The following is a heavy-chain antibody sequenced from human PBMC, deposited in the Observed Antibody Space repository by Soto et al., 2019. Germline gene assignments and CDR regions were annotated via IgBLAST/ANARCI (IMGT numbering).Heavy chain of an antibody. Sequence: QVQLVQSGAEVKKPGSSVKVSCNISGGTFSSYAISWVRQAPGQGLEWMGGIIPIFGTANYAQKFQGRVTITADKSTFTAYMELSSLRSEDTAVYYCARDRSALGVVTAHDAFDIWGQGTMVTVSS. V-gene: IGHV1-69*06. CDR2: IIPIFGTA. D-gene: IGHD2-21*02. CDR1: GGTFSSYA. J-gene: IGHJ3*02. CDR3: ARDRSALGVVTAHDAFDI.